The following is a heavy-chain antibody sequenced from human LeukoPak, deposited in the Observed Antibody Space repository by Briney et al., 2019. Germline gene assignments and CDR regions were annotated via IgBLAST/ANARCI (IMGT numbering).Heavy chain of an antibody. CDR3: ASLTTVTQGYFDS. D-gene: IGHD4-17*01. J-gene: IGHJ4*02. CDR1: GGSMSSYY. CDR2: IYYSGST. V-gene: IGHV4-59*08. Sequence: PSETLSLTCTVSGGSMSSYYWSWIRQPPGKGLEWIGYIYYSGSTNYNPSLKSRLTISVDASKNQFSLKLSSVTATDTAVYYYASLTTVTQGYFDSWGQGTLVTVSS.